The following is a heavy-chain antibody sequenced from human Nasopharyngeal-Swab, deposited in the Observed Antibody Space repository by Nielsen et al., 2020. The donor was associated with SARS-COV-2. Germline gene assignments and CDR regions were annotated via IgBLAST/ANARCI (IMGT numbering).Heavy chain of an antibody. Sequence: GGSLRLSSAAPRFPLCSYSMHSVRQDPGKGLVWVSRVNNDGSNTNYADSVKGRFTISRDNAKNTLYLQMNSLRAEDTALYYCARALNGYFDLWGRGTLVAVSS. J-gene: IGHJ2*01. CDR2: VNNDGSNT. CDR3: ARALNGYFDL. CDR1: RFPLCSYS. V-gene: IGHV3-74*01.